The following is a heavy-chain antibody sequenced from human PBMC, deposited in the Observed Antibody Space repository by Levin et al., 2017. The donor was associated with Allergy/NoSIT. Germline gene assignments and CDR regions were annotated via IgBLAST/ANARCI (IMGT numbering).Heavy chain of an antibody. Sequence: SETLSLTCTVSGGSISSANYYLNWIRQPAGKGLEWIGRIYTSGSTKYNPSLKSRVTISVDTSKNQFSLMLSSVTAADTAVYYCASCILGSGRVSCFFDHWGQGTLVAVSS. V-gene: IGHV4-61*02. J-gene: IGHJ4*02. CDR3: ASCILGSGRVSCFFDH. CDR2: IYTSGST. D-gene: IGHD3-16*01. CDR1: GGSISSANYY.